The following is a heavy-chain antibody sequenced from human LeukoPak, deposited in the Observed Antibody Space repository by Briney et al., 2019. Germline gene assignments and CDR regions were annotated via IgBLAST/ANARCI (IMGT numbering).Heavy chain of an antibody. CDR1: GFTFRDHG. D-gene: IGHD3-10*01. V-gene: IGHV3-23*01. CDR3: AKSYYGSGSYYRPIDYYYYMDV. Sequence: GGTLRLSCAGSGFTFRDHGMSWLRQAPGKGLEWVSSITPAGGRTYYADSVKGRFTISRDNSKNTLYLQMNSLRAEDTAVYYCAKSYYGSGSYYRPIDYYYYMDVWGKGTTVTISS. CDR2: ITPAGGRT. J-gene: IGHJ6*03.